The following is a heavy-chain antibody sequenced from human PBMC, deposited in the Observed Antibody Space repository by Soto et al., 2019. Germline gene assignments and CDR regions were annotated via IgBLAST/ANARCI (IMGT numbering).Heavy chain of an antibody. J-gene: IGHJ3*02. CDR1: GFTFSSYA. D-gene: IGHD3-22*01. V-gene: IGHV3-30-3*01. Sequence: QVQLVESGGGVVQPGRSLRLSCAASGFTFSSYAMHWVRQAPGKGLEWVAVISYDGSNKYYADSVKGRFTISRDNSKNTVYLQMNSLKAEDTAVYYCAGNARYYDSSGYSPNDDAFDIWGQGTMVTVSS. CDR2: ISYDGSNK. CDR3: AGNARYYDSSGYSPNDDAFDI.